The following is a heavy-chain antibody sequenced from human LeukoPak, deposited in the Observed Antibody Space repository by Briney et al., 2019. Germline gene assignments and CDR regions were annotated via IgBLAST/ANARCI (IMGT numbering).Heavy chain of an antibody. V-gene: IGHV3-9*01. D-gene: IGHD3-3*01. CDR2: ISWNSGSI. J-gene: IGHJ4*02. CDR1: GFTFDDYA. Sequence: PGGSLRLSCAASGFTFDDYAMHWVRQAPGKGLEWVSGISWNSGSIGYTDSVKGRFTISRDNAKNSLYLQMNSLRAEDTALYYCAKAFTIFGVVGFDYWGQGTLVTVSS. CDR3: AKAFTIFGVVGFDY.